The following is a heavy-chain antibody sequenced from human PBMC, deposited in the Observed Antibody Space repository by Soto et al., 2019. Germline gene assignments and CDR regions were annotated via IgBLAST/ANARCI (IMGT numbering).Heavy chain of an antibody. J-gene: IGHJ5*02. CDR3: AKVIAAGGTGYWFDP. Sequence: EVQLLESGGGLVQPGGSLRPSCAASGFTFSSYAMSWVRQAPGKGLEWVSGISGSGGSTYFADSVKGRFTISRDNSKNTLYLQMNSLRAEDTAGYYCAKVIAAGGTGYWFDPWGQGTLVTVSS. CDR1: GFTFSSYA. CDR2: ISGSGGST. D-gene: IGHD6-13*01. V-gene: IGHV3-23*01.